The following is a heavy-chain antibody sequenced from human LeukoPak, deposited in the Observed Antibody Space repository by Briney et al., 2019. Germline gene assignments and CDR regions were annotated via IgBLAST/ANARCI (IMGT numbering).Heavy chain of an antibody. CDR2: VYSGGRT. CDR3: ARVDSSGYHHMDV. Sequence: SGGSLRLSCAASGFSVSSGYMSWVRQAPGKGLEWVSVVYSGGRTYYADSVRGRFTISSDKSKNTVFLQMNSLISEDTAVYYCARVDSSGYHHMDVWGKGTTVTVSS. J-gene: IGHJ6*03. CDR1: GFSVSSGY. D-gene: IGHD3-10*01. V-gene: IGHV3-66*02.